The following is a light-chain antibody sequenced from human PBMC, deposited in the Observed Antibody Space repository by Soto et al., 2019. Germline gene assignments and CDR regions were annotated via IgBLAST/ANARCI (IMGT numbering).Light chain of an antibody. V-gene: IGLV2-14*03. CDR2: DVT. Sequence: QSALTQPDSGSGSTGRSVPIYCTGTSTDVGDFNYVSLYQHLPGRAPKLIIYDVTNRLSGISYRFSAYTSGMTASLTISGLQAEDEADYYCSSYSSSTTHVVFGGGTKLTVL. CDR1: STDVGDFNY. J-gene: IGLJ2*01. CDR3: SSYSSSTTHVV.